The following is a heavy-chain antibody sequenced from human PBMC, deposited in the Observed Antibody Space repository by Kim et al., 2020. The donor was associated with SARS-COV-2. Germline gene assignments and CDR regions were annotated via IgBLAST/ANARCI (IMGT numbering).Heavy chain of an antibody. J-gene: IGHJ4*02. D-gene: IGHD3-22*01. CDR3: VGGHSSGYYYDY. CDR2: I. Sequence: IFYAGSVKGRFTTSRDTVRNFMYLQMSSVTAEDTAVYYCVGGHSSGYYYDYWGQGTLVTVSS. V-gene: IGHV3-21*06.